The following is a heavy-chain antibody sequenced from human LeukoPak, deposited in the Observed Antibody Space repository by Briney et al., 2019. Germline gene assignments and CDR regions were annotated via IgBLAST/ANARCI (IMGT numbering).Heavy chain of an antibody. CDR1: GFTFSDYY. V-gene: IGHV3-11*05. J-gene: IGHJ6*02. D-gene: IGHD6-13*01. CDR3: ARGEGAAGNNYYYYYGMDV. Sequence: GGSLRLSCAASGFTFSDYYMSWIRQAPGKGLEWVSYISSSSSYTNYADSVKGRFTISRDNAKNSLYLQMNSLRSDDTAVYYCARGEGAAGNNYYYYYGMDVWGQGTTVTVSS. CDR2: ISSSSSYT.